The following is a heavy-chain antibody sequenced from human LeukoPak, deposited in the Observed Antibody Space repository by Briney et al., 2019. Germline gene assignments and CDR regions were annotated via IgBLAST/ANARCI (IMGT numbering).Heavy chain of an antibody. D-gene: IGHD6-25*01. Sequence: ASVKVSCKASGYTFTSYAMNWVRQAPGQGLEWMGWISAYNGNTNYAQKFQGRVTMTTDTSTNTVYMELRSLRSDDTAVYYCARERTPGSGYGVDYWGQGTVVTVSS. V-gene: IGHV1-18*01. J-gene: IGHJ4*02. CDR3: ARERTPGSGYGVDY. CDR1: GYTFTSYA. CDR2: ISAYNGNT.